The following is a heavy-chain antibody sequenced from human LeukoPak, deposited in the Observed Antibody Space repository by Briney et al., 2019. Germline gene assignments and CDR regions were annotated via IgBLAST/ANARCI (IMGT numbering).Heavy chain of an antibody. D-gene: IGHD6-13*01. Sequence: PGGSLRLSCAASGFTVSSNYMSWVRQAPGKGLEWVSVIYSGGSTYYADSVKGRFTISRDNSKNTLYLQMNSLRAEDTAVYYCARDPAPDSSSWYTDAFDIWGQGTMVTVSS. CDR1: GFTVSSNY. CDR3: ARDPAPDSSSWYTDAFDI. J-gene: IGHJ3*02. CDR2: IYSGGST. V-gene: IGHV3-66*01.